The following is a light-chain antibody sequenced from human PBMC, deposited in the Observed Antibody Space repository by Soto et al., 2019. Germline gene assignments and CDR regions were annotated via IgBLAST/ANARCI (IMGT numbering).Light chain of an antibody. J-gene: IGKJ1*01. CDR2: RAS. Sequence: DVQMTQSPSTLSASVGDRITITCRASQNIHRWLAWYQQKPGKVPKLLIQRASTLKSGVPSRFSGSGSGTEFTLTISSLQPYDFATYYCQHYKSYSEAVGQGTKGDMK. V-gene: IGKV1-5*03. CDR1: QNIHRW. CDR3: QHYKSYSEA.